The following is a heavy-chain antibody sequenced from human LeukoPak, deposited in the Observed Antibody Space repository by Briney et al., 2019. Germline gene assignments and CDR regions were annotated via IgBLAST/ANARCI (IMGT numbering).Heavy chain of an antibody. Sequence: ASVKVSCKASGYTFTGYYMHWVRQAPGQGLEWMGWINPNSGGTNYAQKFQGRVTMTRDMSTSTVYMELSSLRSEDTAVYYCAREEGNCSGGSCSTYWFDYWGQGTLVTVSS. J-gene: IGHJ4*02. CDR1: GYTFTGYY. CDR3: AREEGNCSGGSCSTYWFDY. D-gene: IGHD2-15*01. V-gene: IGHV1-2*02. CDR2: INPNSGGT.